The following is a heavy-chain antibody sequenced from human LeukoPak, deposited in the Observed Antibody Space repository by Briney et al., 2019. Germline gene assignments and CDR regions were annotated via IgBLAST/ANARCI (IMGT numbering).Heavy chain of an antibody. J-gene: IGHJ3*02. D-gene: IGHD5-12*01. V-gene: IGHV3-30*04. CDR1: GFTFSSYA. CDR3: ARDLSYSGYDFAFDI. Sequence: GGSLGLSCAASGFTFSSYAMHWVRQAPGKGLEWVAVISYDGSNKYYADSVKGRFTISRDNSKNTLYLQMNSLRAEDTAVYYCARDLSYSGYDFAFDIWGQGTMVTVSS. CDR2: ISYDGSNK.